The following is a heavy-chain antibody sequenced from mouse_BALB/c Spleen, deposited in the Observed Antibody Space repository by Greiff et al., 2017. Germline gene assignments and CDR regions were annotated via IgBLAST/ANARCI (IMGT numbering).Heavy chain of an antibody. CDR2: INPGSGGT. V-gene: IGHV1-54*01. CDR3: ARSAWNAMDY. CDR1: GYAFTNYL. Sequence: VQLQQSGAELVRPGTSVKVSCKASGYAFTNYLIEWVKQRPGQGLEWIGVINPGSGGTNYNEKFKGKATLTADKSSSTAYMQLSSLTSDDSAVYFCARSAWNAMDYWGQGTSVTVSS. J-gene: IGHJ4*01.